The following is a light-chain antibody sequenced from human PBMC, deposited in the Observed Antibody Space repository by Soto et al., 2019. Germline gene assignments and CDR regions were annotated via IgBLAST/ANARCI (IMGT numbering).Light chain of an antibody. CDR2: GAS. CDR1: QSVTSY. CDR3: QQYGSSPPLT. J-gene: IGKJ4*01. V-gene: IGKV3-20*01. Sequence: EIVLTQSPGTLSLSPGERGTLSCRASQSVTSYLAWYQQKPGQAPRLLIYGASSRATGIPDRFSGSGSGTDFTLTISRLEPEDFAVYYCQQYGSSPPLTFGGGTQVEIK.